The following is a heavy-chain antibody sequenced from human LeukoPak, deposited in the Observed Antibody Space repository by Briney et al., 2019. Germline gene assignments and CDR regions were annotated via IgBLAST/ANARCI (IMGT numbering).Heavy chain of an antibody. Sequence: GASVKVSCKASGYTFTGHYIHWVRQAPGQGLEWMGWISAYNGNTNYAQKLQGRVTMTTDTSTSTAYMELRSLRSDDTAVYYCARDTAAYTMIVVVITQHFDYWGQGTLVTVSS. J-gene: IGHJ4*02. D-gene: IGHD3-22*01. V-gene: IGHV1-18*04. CDR2: ISAYNGNT. CDR1: GYTFTGHY. CDR3: ARDTAAYTMIVVVITQHFDY.